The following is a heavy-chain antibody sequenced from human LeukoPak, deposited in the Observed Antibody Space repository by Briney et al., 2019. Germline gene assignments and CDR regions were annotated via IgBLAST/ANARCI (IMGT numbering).Heavy chain of an antibody. Sequence: PGGSLRLSCAASGFTFSIFSMNWVRHPPGKGLEWVSSISSSSSYIYYADSVKGRFTISRDNAKNSLYLQMNSLRAEDTAVYYCARVPQSQYDYGDYLFDYWGQPTLVTAPS. CDR3: ARVPQSQYDYGDYLFDY. V-gene: IGHV3-21*01. D-gene: IGHD4-17*01. CDR1: GFTFSIFS. CDR2: ISSSSSYI. J-gene: IGHJ4*02.